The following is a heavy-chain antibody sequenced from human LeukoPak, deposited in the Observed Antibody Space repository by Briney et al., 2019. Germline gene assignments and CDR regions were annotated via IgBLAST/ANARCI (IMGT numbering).Heavy chain of an antibody. J-gene: IGHJ6*02. V-gene: IGHV1-69*04. CDR3: AGLFPVAGGYYYGMDV. D-gene: IGHD6-19*01. Sequence: ASVKVSCKASGGTFSSYVISWVRQAPGQGLEWMGRIIPILGRANYAQKVQGRVTLTADKSTSTAYMELSSLRSEDTAVYYCAGLFPVAGGYYYGMDVWGQGTTVTVSS. CDR1: GGTFSSYV. CDR2: IIPILGRA.